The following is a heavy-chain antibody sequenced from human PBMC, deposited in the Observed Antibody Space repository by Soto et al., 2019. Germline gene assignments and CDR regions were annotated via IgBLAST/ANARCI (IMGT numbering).Heavy chain of an antibody. V-gene: IGHV1-69*13. J-gene: IGHJ4*02. Sequence: SVKVSCKASGGTFSSYAISWVRQAPGQGLEWMGGIIPIFGTANYAQKFQGRVTITADESTSTAYMELSSLRSEDTAVYYCARWAVAARPLGYFDYWGQGTLVTVSS. CDR1: GGTFSSYA. CDR3: ARWAVAARPLGYFDY. D-gene: IGHD6-6*01. CDR2: IIPIFGTA.